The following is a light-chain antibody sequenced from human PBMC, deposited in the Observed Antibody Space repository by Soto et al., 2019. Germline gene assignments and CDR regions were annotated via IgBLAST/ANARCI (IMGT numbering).Light chain of an antibody. V-gene: IGKV1-39*01. Sequence: DIQMTQSPSSLSASVEDRVIITCRASQSISNHLNWYQQKPGKAPKLLIFAASSLQSGVPSRFSGSRSGPDFTLTISSLQPEDFATYYCQQYDNLPRTFGQGTKVDIK. J-gene: IGKJ1*01. CDR1: QSISNH. CDR3: QQYDNLPRT. CDR2: AAS.